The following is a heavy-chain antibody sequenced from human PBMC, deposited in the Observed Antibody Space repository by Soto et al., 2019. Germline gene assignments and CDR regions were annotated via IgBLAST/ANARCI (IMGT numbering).Heavy chain of an antibody. CDR1: GGSISSNNW. J-gene: IGHJ1*01. Sequence: SETLSLTCDVSGGSISSNNWWSWVRQPPGKGLEWIGQIYHSGSTNYNPSLKGRVTFSVDKSKNQFSLRLNSVTAADTAVYYCAREGTTFGLVIESWGQRILVTVSS. CDR3: AREGTTFGLVIES. CDR2: IYHSGST. D-gene: IGHD3-3*01. V-gene: IGHV4-4*02.